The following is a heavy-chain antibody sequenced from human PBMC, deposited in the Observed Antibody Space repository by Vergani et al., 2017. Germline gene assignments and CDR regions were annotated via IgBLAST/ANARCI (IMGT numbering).Heavy chain of an antibody. CDR3: ARAIEAGAVFDN. CDR2: INHSGST. J-gene: IGHJ5*02. CDR1: GGSLSGYY. Sequence: QVQLRQWGAGLLKPSETLSLTCTLYGGSLSGYYWSWIRQPPGKGLEWIGEINHSGSTNYNPSLKSRVTISIDTSKNQFSLRLSSMTAADTAIYYCARAIEAGAVFDNWGQGSPVTVSS. D-gene: IGHD1-26*01. V-gene: IGHV4-34*01.